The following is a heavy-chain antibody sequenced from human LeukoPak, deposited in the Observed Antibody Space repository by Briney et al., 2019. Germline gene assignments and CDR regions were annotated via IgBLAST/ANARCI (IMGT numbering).Heavy chain of an antibody. CDR1: GGSFSGYY. Sequence: SETLSLTCAVYGGSFSGYYWSWIRQPPGKGLEWIWEINHSGYTNYNPSLKSRVTISVDTSKNQFSLKLSSVTAADTAVYYCARVYAVAGIVEYFQHWGQGTLVTVSS. J-gene: IGHJ1*01. V-gene: IGHV4-34*01. D-gene: IGHD6-19*01. CDR3: ARVYAVAGIVEYFQH. CDR2: INHSGYT.